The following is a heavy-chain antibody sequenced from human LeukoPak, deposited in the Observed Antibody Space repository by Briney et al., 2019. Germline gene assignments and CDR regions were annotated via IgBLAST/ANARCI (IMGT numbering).Heavy chain of an antibody. D-gene: IGHD3-10*01. CDR1: GYTLTELS. V-gene: IGHV1-24*01. CDR3: ATAARLLWFGEFRGFDNWFDP. J-gene: IGHJ5*02. Sequence: ASVKVSCKFSGYTLTELSMHWVRQAPGKGLEWMGGFDPEDGETIYAQKFQGRVTMTEDTSTDTAYMELSSLRSEDTAVYYRATAARLLWFGEFRGFDNWFDPWGQGTLVTVSS. CDR2: FDPEDGET.